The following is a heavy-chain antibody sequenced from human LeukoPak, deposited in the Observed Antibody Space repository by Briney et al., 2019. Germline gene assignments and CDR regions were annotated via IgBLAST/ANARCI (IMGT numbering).Heavy chain of an antibody. CDR3: ASFMTMVRGVISGWFDP. CDR1: GGSFSGYY. V-gene: IGHV4-34*01. J-gene: IGHJ5*02. CDR2: INHSGST. D-gene: IGHD3-10*01. Sequence: SETLSLTCAVYGGSFSGYYWSWIRQPPGKGLEWIGEINHSGSTNYNPSLKSRVTISVDTSKTQFSLKLSSVTAADTAVYYCASFMTMVRGVISGWFDPWGQGTLVTVSS.